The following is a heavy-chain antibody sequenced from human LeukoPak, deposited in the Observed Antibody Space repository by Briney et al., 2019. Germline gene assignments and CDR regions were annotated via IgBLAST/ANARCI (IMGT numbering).Heavy chain of an antibody. V-gene: IGHV3-30*02. CDR3: AKDRRFLEWLSAFDI. Sequence: GGSLRLSCAASGFIFSNFWMGWARQGPGKGLQWVAFIRYDGSNKYYADSVKGRFTISRDDSKNTLYLQMNSLRAEDTAVYYCAKDRRFLEWLSAFDIWGQGTMVTVSS. J-gene: IGHJ3*02. CDR2: IRYDGSNK. CDR1: GFIFSNFW. D-gene: IGHD3-3*01.